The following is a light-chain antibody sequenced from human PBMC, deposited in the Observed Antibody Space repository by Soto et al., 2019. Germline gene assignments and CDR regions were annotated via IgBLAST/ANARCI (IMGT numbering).Light chain of an antibody. J-gene: IGKJ4*01. V-gene: IGKV3D-15*01. CDR3: KQDNDWGST. CDR2: GAC. CDR1: QSVDSN. Sequence: MKHILATLSISQGDGSTLNCRASQSVDSNLAWYQQKPGQFPRLLMYGACTRPSGIPVRFSAGRSVTQSALAVMTVRTEACIVYYLKQDNDWGSTYGGGTRLEIK.